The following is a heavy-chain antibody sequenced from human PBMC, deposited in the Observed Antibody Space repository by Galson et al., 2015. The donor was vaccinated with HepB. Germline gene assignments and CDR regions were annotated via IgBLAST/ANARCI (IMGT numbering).Heavy chain of an antibody. CDR2: IKSKTVGETT. J-gene: IGHJ5*02. CDR3: TTDVYYSTYWSWLDP. Sequence: SLRLSCAASGFPFNNAWMTWVRQAPGMGLEWVGRIKSKTVGETTDYAAPVKGRFTISRDDSKNRLYLQMNSLKPEDTAVYYCTTDVYYSTYWSWLDPWGQGTLVTVSS. D-gene: IGHD2-8*02. CDR1: GFPFNNAW. V-gene: IGHV3-15*01.